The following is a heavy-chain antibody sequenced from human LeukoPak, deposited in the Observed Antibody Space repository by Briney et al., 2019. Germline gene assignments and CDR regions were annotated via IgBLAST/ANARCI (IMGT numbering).Heavy chain of an antibody. CDR3: ASAPGRFFGVEYYFDY. V-gene: IGHV1-69*04. CDR2: IIPILGIA. D-gene: IGHD3-3*01. CDR1: GGTFSSYA. J-gene: IGHJ4*02. Sequence: SVKVSCKASGGTFSSYAISWVRQAPGQGLEWMGRIIPILGIANYAQKFQGRVTITADKSTSTAYMELSSLRSEDTAVYYCASAPGRFFGVEYYFDYWGQGTLVTVSS.